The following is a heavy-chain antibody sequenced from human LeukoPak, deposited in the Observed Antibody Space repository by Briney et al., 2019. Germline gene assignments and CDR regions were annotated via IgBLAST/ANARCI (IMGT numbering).Heavy chain of an antibody. J-gene: IGHJ4*02. V-gene: IGHV1-46*01. CDR1: GYTFTSYY. CDR2: INPSGGST. D-gene: IGHD6-13*01. Sequence: ASVKVSCKASGYTFTSYYMHWVRQAPGQGLEWMGIINPSGGSTSYAQKSQGRVTMTRDTSTSTVYMELSSLRSEDTAVYYCARERFTGSSWQLYYFDYWGQGTLVTVSS. CDR3: ARERFTGSSWQLYYFDY.